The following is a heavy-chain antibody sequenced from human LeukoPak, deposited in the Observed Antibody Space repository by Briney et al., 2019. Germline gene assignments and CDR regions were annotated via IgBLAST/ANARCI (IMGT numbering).Heavy chain of an antibody. CDR2: MNPNSGNT. J-gene: IGHJ4*02. CDR3: ARSSIIAAAGPYYFDY. V-gene: IGHV1-8*01. CDR1: VYTFTSYD. Sequence: GASVKVSCKAAVYTFTSYDINWVRPVTGQGLEWMGWMNPNSGNTGYAQKFQGRVTMTRNTSISTAYMELSSLRSEDTAVYYCARSSIIAAAGPYYFDYWGQGTLVTVSS. D-gene: IGHD6-13*01.